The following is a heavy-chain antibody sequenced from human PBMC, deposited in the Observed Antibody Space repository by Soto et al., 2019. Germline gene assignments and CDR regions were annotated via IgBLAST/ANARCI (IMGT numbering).Heavy chain of an antibody. CDR3: ARATYSSSWT. CDR1: GGSISSGDYY. CDR2: IYYSGST. Sequence: SETLSLTCPVSGGSISSGDYYWTWIRQHPGKGLEWIGYIYYSGSTYQNPSLKSRVTISVDTSKNQFSLKLSSVTAADTAVYYCARATYSSSWTWGQGTLVTVSS. V-gene: IGHV4-31*03. D-gene: IGHD6-13*01. J-gene: IGHJ5*02.